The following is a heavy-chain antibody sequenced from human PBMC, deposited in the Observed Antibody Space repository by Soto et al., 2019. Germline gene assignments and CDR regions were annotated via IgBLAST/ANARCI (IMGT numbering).Heavy chain of an antibody. CDR2: IYHSGST. CDR3: ARVPAP. V-gene: IGHV4-30-2*01. Sequence: QLQLQESGSGLVKPSQTLSLTCAVSGGSISSGGYSWSCIRQPPGKGLEWIAYIYHSGSTDCNPSLKSRVAISGDRSSNQFSLKLSSVTAADTAVYYCARVPAPWGQGTLVTVSS. CDR1: GGSISSGGYS. J-gene: IGHJ5*02.